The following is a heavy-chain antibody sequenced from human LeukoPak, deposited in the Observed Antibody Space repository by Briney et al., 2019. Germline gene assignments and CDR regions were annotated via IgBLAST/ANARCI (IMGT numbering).Heavy chain of an antibody. CDR2: ISYDGSNT. CDR3: AKEPYLDY. D-gene: IGHD2-2*01. Sequence: GGSLRLSCAASGFSFSGRGMHWVRQAPGKGLEWVAVISYDGSNTYYADSVKGRFTITRDNSNNTVNLQVSSLRAEDTAVYYCAKEPYLDYWGQGTLVTVSS. V-gene: IGHV3-30*18. J-gene: IGHJ4*02. CDR1: GFSFSGRG.